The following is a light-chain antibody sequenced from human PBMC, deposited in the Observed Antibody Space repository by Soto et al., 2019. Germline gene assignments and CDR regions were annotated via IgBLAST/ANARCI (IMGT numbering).Light chain of an antibody. Sequence: QSVLTQPPSVSGAPGQRVTNSCTGSSSNIGAVYDVHWYQQVPGTAPRLLISNNNNRPSGVPDRFSGYKSGTSASLDITGLQPDDEADYYCQSYDSSLSAVVFGGGTKLTVL. J-gene: IGLJ2*01. CDR1: SSNIGAVYD. V-gene: IGLV1-40*01. CDR3: QSYDSSLSAVV. CDR2: NNN.